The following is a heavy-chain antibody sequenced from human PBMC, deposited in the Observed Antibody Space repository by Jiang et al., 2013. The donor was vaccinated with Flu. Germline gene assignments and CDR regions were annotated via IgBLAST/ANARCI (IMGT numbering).Heavy chain of an antibody. CDR2: ISSSGSTI. D-gene: IGHD4-23*01. CDR3: ARAVPFWGGNSDRWDYFDY. J-gene: IGHJ4*02. CDR1: GFTFSDYY. V-gene: IGHV3-11*01. Sequence: QLVESGGGLVKPGGSLRLSCAASGFTFSDYYMSWIRQAPGKGLEWVSYISSSGSTIYYADSVKSRFTISRDNAKNSLYLQMNSLRAEDTAVYYCARAVPFWGGNSDRWDYFDYWGQGTLVTVSS.